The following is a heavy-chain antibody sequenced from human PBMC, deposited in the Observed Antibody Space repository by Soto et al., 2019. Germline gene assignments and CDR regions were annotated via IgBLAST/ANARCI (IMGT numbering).Heavy chain of an antibody. CDR1: GFPFSSYG. V-gene: IGHV3-30*18. Sequence: GGSLRLSCAASGFPFSSYGMHLVRQAPGKGLEWVAVISYDGSNKYYADSVKGRFTISRDNSKNTLYRQMNSLRAEDTAVYYCAKEPKYYYDSRGYYPGSWGQGNRVTVYS. J-gene: IGHJ5*02. D-gene: IGHD3-22*01. CDR2: ISYDGSNK. CDR3: AKEPKYYYDSRGYYPGS.